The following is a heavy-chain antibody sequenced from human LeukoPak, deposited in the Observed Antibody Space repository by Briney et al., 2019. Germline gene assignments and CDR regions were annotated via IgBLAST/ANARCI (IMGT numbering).Heavy chain of an antibody. CDR3: ARGGLAARRIDY. CDR1: GLTFSDYY. CDR2: IRKKVSSYTT. Sequence: PGGSLRLSCAVSGLTFSDYYMDWVRQAPGKGLEWVGRIRKKVSSYTTEYAASVKGRFIISRDDSKNSLYLQMNSLRAEDTAVYYCARGGLAARRIDYWGQGTLVTVSS. J-gene: IGHJ4*02. V-gene: IGHV3-72*01. D-gene: IGHD6-13*01.